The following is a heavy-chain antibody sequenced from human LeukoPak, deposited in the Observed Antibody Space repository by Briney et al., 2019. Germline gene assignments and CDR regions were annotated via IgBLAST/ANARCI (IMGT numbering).Heavy chain of an antibody. J-gene: IGHJ4*02. CDR2: ISSSSSYI. Sequence: GGSLRLSCAASGFTFSSYSMNWVRQAPGKGLEWVSSISSSSSYIYYADSVKGRFTISRDNAKSSLYLQMNSLRAEDTAVYYCARVGPDSSGYYYYFDYWGQGTLVTVSS. CDR3: ARVGPDSSGYYYYFDY. CDR1: GFTFSSYS. D-gene: IGHD3-22*01. V-gene: IGHV3-21*01.